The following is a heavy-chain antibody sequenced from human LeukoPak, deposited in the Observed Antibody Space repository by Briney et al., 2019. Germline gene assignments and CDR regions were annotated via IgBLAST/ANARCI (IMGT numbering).Heavy chain of an antibody. Sequence: GGSLRLSCVDSGFIFSSYWMTWVRQAPGKGLEWVANIKPDGSEKSYVDSVRGRFTISRDNAKNSLYLQMNSLRAEDTAVYYCANGKYYYPYWGQGTLVAVPS. J-gene: IGHJ4*02. V-gene: IGHV3-7*01. D-gene: IGHD3-10*01. CDR1: GFIFSSYW. CDR3: ANGKYYYPY. CDR2: IKPDGSEK.